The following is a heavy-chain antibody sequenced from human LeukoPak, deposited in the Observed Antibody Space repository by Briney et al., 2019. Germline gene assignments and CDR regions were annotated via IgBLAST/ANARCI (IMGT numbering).Heavy chain of an antibody. CDR3: ASSYGDYSSGFDY. Sequence: ASETLSLTCTVSGGSISSYYWSWIRQPPGKGLEWIGYIYYSGSTNYNPSLKSRVTISVGTSKNQFSLKLSSVTAADTAVYYCASSYGDYSSGFDYWGQGTPVTVSS. CDR1: GGSISSYY. CDR2: IYYSGST. D-gene: IGHD4-17*01. V-gene: IGHV4-59*01. J-gene: IGHJ4*02.